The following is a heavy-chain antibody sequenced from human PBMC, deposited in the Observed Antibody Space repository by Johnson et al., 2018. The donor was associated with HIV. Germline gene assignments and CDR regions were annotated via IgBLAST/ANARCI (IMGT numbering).Heavy chain of an antibody. D-gene: IGHD6-13*01. CDR1: GFTVSSNY. V-gene: IGHV3-20*04. CDR2: INWNGGST. Sequence: VQLVESGGGLVKPGGSLRVSCAASGFTVSSNYMSWVRQAPGKGLAWVSGINWNGGSTGYADSVQGRFTISSDNAKNSLYLQMNRLRAEDTAVYYWARGPGYSSSWYVNTDAFDMWGQGTMVTVSS. CDR3: ARGPGYSSSWYVNTDAFDM. J-gene: IGHJ3*02.